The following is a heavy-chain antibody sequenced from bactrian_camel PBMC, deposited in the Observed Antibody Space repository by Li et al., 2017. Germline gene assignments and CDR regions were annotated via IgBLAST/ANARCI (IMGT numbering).Heavy chain of an antibody. D-gene: IGHD6*01. CDR1: GFTFSGYW. CDR3: AVDRGTGCKFRAGTAY. Sequence: HVQLVESGGGLVQPGGSLRLSCAASGFTFSGYWMYWFRQAPGKEREGVACIGRDGITMYSDSVKGRFTISKDNAKDTMYLQMNNLNQEDTARYYCAVDRGTGCKFRAGTAYWGQGTQVTVS. CDR2: IGRDGIT. J-gene: IGHJ4*01. V-gene: IGHV3S26*01.